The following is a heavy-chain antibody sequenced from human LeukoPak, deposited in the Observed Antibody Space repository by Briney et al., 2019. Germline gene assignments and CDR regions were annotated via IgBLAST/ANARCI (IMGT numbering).Heavy chain of an antibody. V-gene: IGHV1-2*02. CDR1: GYTFTGYY. CDR3: AGAPHNSREPNWFDP. D-gene: IGHD2/OR15-2a*01. J-gene: IGHJ5*02. Sequence: ASVKVSCKASGYTFTGYYMHWVRQAPGQGLEWMGWINPNSGGTNYAQKFQGRVTMTRDTSISTAYMELSRLRSDDTAVYYCAGAPHNSREPNWFDPWGQGTLVTVSS. CDR2: INPNSGGT.